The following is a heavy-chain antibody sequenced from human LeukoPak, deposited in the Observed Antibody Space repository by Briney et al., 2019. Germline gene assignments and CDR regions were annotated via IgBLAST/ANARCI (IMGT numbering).Heavy chain of an antibody. CDR1: GFTFSSYD. V-gene: IGHV3-30*18. Sequence: GGSLRLSCAASGFTFSSYDMHWVRQAPGKGLEWVAVISYDGSNKYYADSVKGRFTIPRDNSKNTLYLQMNSLRAEDTAVYYCAKGGYSGYDSDYWGQGTLVTVSS. J-gene: IGHJ4*02. CDR3: AKGGYSGYDSDY. D-gene: IGHD5-12*01. CDR2: ISYDGSNK.